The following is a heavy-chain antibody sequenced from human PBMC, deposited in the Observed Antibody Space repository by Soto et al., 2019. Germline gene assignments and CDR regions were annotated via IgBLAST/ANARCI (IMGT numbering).Heavy chain of an antibody. CDR3: ARGSSSVTTFYFDL. CDR2: TNPGNGNT. CDR1: GYTCTSYA. V-gene: IGHV1-3*01. J-gene: IGHJ2*01. Sequence: QVQLVQSGAEVKKPGASVKVSCKASGYTCTSYAMDRVRQAPGQRLEWMGWTNPGNGNTKYSQKFQGRVTITRDTSARTAYMELSSLRSEDTAVYYCARGSSSVTTFYFDLWGRGTLVTVSS. D-gene: IGHD4-17*01.